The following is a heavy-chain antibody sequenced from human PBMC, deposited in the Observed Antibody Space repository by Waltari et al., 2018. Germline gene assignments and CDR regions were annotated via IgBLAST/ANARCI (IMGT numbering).Heavy chain of an antibody. CDR3: VRLEDCTGPGGHCYSGDPFALDV. D-gene: IGHD2-15*01. CDR1: GGSFSGYY. V-gene: IGHV4-34*02. CDR2: SNHAGYT. J-gene: IGHJ6*02. Sequence: QVQLPKWGAGLFQSSEPLSLTCAVFGGSFSGYYWAWVRQPPGKGLEWIGESNHAGYTNHNPSLRSRVTMSADTSKSQFSLKLNSVTAADTAVYYCVRLEDCTGPGGHCYSGDPFALDVWGQGTTVTVSS.